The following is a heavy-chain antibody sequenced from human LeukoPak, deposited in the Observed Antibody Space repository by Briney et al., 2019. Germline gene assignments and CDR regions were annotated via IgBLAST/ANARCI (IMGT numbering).Heavy chain of an antibody. CDR1: GYTFTGYY. Sequence: ASVKVSCKASGYTFTGYYMHWVRQAPGQGLEWMGRINPNSGGTNYAQKFQGRVTMTRDTSISTAYMELSRLRSDDTALYYCAKDIRALNYYDSSGVFDYWGQGTLVTVSS. D-gene: IGHD3-22*01. V-gene: IGHV1-2*06. CDR2: INPNSGGT. J-gene: IGHJ4*02. CDR3: AKDIRALNYYDSSGVFDY.